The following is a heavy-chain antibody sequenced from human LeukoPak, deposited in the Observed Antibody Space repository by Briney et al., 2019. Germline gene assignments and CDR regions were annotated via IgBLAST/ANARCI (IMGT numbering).Heavy chain of an antibody. J-gene: IGHJ5*02. Sequence: SVKVSCKTSGGTFSTYAISWVRQAPGQGLEWMGGIIPIFGTANYAQKFQGRVTITTDESTSTAYMELRGLRSEDTAVYYCARARVPVGDGYPENWFDPWGQGTLVTVSS. V-gene: IGHV1-69*05. CDR3: ARARVPVGDGYPENWFDP. CDR2: IIPIFGTA. D-gene: IGHD5-18*01. CDR1: GGTFSTYA.